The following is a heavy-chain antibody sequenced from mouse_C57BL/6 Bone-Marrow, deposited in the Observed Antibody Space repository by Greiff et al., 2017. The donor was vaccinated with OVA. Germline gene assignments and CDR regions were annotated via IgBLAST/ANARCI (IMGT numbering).Heavy chain of an antibody. CDR1: GFTFSSYG. J-gene: IGHJ2*01. Sequence: EVMLVESGGDLVKPGGSLKLSCAASGFTFSSYGMSWVRQTPDKRLEWVATISSGGSYTYYPDSVKGRFTISRDNAKNTLYLQMSSLKSEDTAMYYCARHRTLYYFDYWGQGTTLTVSS. CDR2: ISSGGSYT. V-gene: IGHV5-6*01. CDR3: ARHRTLYYFDY.